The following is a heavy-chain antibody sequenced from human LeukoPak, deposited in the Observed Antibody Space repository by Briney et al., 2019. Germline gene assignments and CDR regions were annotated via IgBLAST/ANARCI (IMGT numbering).Heavy chain of an antibody. CDR3: ARRGRYFDWLKPESYYFDY. D-gene: IGHD3-9*01. J-gene: IGHJ4*02. Sequence: ASVKVSCKASGYTFTGYYIHWVRQAPGQGLEWMGWINPNSGGTNSAQKFQGRVTMTRDTSISTAYMELSTLRSDDTAVYYCARRGRYFDWLKPESYYFDYWGQGTLVTVSS. CDR2: INPNSGGT. CDR1: GYTFTGYY. V-gene: IGHV1-2*02.